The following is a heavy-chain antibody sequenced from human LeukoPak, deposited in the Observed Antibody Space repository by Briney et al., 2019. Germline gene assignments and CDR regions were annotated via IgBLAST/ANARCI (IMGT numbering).Heavy chain of an antibody. D-gene: IGHD3-22*01. CDR1: GYTFTGYY. CDR3: AGEDNSSGYRPFDI. CDR2: VNPNNGGT. J-gene: IGHJ3*02. Sequence: ASVKASCKASGYTFTGYYIHWVRQAPGQGLDWMGRVNPNNGGTNYAQKFQGRVTMTRDMSMSTAYMELSRLRSDDTAVYYCAGEDNSSGYRPFDIWGQGTMVTVPS. V-gene: IGHV1-2*06.